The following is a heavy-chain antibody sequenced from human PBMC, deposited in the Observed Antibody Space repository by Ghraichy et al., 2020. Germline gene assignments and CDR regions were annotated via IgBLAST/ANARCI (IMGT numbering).Heavy chain of an antibody. Sequence: SGPTLVKPTQTLRLTCNFSGFKFRSSGVGMGWIRRTPGKALEWVALIYWNEDQHYSPSLGNRLTIIKDASTDQVVLTMTNMAPVDTATYYCVHTGHSGYHWGQGTPVTVSS. CDR3: VHTGHSGYH. J-gene: IGHJ5*02. CDR1: GFKFRSSGVG. D-gene: IGHD5-12*01. V-gene: IGHV2-5*01. CDR2: IYWNEDQ.